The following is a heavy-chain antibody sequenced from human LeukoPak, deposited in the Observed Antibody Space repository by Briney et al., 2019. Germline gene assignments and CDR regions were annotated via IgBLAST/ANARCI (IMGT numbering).Heavy chain of an antibody. J-gene: IGHJ4*02. CDR2: IKQDGSGK. CDR3: AKDRKGYSYGSKAFDY. Sequence: GGSLRLSCAASGFTFSSYWMSWVRQAPGKGLEWVANIKQDGSGKYYVDSVKGRFTISRDNAKNSLYLQMNSLRAEDTALYYCAKDRKGYSYGSKAFDYWGQGTLVTVSS. D-gene: IGHD5-18*01. CDR1: GFTFSSYW. V-gene: IGHV3-7*03.